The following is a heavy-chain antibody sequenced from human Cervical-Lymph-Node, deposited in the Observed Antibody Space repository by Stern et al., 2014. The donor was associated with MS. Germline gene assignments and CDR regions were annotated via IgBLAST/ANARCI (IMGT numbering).Heavy chain of an antibody. CDR2: INPKSGGT. J-gene: IGHJ6*02. CDR1: GYTFTAYY. Sequence: VQLVESGAEVKNSGASVKGSCKASGYTFTAYYMHWVRQAPGQGLEWMGWINPKSGGTNYAQNFQGWVTMTRDTSISTAYMELIRLKSDDTAVYYCARGFLYGGNSHYGMDVWGQGTTVTVSS. D-gene: IGHD4-23*01. V-gene: IGHV1-2*04. CDR3: ARGFLYGGNSHYGMDV.